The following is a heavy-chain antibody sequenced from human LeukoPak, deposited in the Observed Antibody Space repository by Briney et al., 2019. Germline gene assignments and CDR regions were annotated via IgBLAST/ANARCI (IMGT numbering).Heavy chain of an antibody. CDR2: IYYSGST. V-gene: IGHV4-59*08. CDR1: GGSISSYY. Sequence: SETLSLTCTVSGGSISSYYWSWIRQPPGKGLEWIGYIYYSGSTNYNPSLKSRVTISVDTSKNQFSLRLSSVTAADTAVYYCARRVMGYDPYYDYWSQGTLVTVSS. J-gene: IGHJ4*02. CDR3: ARRVMGYDPYYDY. D-gene: IGHD3-16*01.